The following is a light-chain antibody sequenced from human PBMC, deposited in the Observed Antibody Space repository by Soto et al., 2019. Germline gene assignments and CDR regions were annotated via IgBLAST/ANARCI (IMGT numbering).Light chain of an antibody. J-gene: IGKJ1*01. CDR3: QQYSTYTPRT. Sequence: DIQMTQSPSTLSASVGDRVTITCRAIQSISSWLAWYQEKAGKALKVLIYMAFSLESGVPTRFSGSGSGTEFTLTISSLQPDDFATYYCQQYSTYTPRTFGQGTKVDI. CDR1: QSISSW. CDR2: MAF. V-gene: IGKV1-5*03.